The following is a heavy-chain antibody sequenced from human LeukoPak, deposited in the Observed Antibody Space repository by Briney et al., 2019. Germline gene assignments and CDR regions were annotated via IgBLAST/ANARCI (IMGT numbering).Heavy chain of an antibody. Sequence: SETLSLTCTVSGGSISSGGYYWSWIRQHPGKGLEWIGYIYYSGSTYYNPSLKSRVTISVDTSKNQFSLKLSSVTAADTAVYYCARFRIAARPASYCYYMDVWGKGTTVTVSS. CDR3: ARFRIAARPASYCYYMDV. D-gene: IGHD6-6*01. CDR1: GGSISSGGYY. V-gene: IGHV4-31*03. J-gene: IGHJ6*03. CDR2: IYYSGST.